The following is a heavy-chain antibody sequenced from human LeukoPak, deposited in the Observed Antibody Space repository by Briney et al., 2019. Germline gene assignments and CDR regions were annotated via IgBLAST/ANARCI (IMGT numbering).Heavy chain of an antibody. CDR1: GGSFSGYY. D-gene: IGHD4-11*01. CDR2: INHSGST. V-gene: IGHV4-34*01. J-gene: IGHJ6*03. Sequence: SETLSLTCAVYGGSFSGYYWSWIRQPPGKGLEWIGEINHSGSTNYNPSLKSRVTISVDTSKNPFSLKLSSVTAADTAVYYCATSLTTVTHYYYYMDVWGKGTTVTISS. CDR3: ATSLTTVTHYYYYMDV.